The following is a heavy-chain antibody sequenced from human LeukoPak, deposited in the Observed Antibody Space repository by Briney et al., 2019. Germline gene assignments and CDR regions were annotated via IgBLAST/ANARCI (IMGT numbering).Heavy chain of an antibody. V-gene: IGHV1-46*01. CDR3: AVGEYYYDSSGYQEAEYFQH. CDR2: INPSGGST. CDR1: GYTFTSYY. Sequence: ASVKVSCKASGYTFTSYYMHWVRQAPGQGLEWMGIINPSGGSTSYAQKFQGRVTMTRDTSTSTVHMELSSLRSEDTAVYYCAVGEYYYDSSGYQEAEYFQHWGQGTLVTVSS. D-gene: IGHD3-22*01. J-gene: IGHJ1*01.